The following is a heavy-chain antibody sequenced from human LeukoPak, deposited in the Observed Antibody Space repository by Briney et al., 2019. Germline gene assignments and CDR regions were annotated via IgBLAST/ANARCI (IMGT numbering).Heavy chain of an antibody. CDR1: RYDINSVYY. D-gene: IGHD3-10*01. J-gene: IGHJ4*02. CDR2: IYHSGST. CDR3: ARAGGYYGAGSFLDY. V-gene: IGHV4-38-2*02. Sequence: PSETLSLTCTVSRYDINSVYYWGWIRQPPGKGLEWIGSIYHSGSTYYNASLKSRVTISMDTSRNKFSLNLNSVTAADTAVYYCARAGGYYGAGSFLDYWGQGLLVTVSS.